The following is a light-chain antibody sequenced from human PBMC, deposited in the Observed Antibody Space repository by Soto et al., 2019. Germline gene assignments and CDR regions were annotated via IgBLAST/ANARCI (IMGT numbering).Light chain of an antibody. CDR1: SSNIGNNY. CDR2: DDT. J-gene: IGLJ1*01. V-gene: IGLV1-51*01. CDR3: GTWDSSLSAGL. Sequence: QSVLTQPPSVSAAPGQKVTISCSGSSSNIGNNYVSWYQQLPGTAPKLLIYDDTKRPSGIPDRFSASKSATSAALDITGLQTGDEADYYCGTWDSSLSAGLFGTGTKGTVL.